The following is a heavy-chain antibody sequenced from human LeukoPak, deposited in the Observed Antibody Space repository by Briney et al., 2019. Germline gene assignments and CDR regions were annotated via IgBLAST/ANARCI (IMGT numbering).Heavy chain of an antibody. Sequence: PSETLSLTCAVYGGSFSGYYWSWNRQPPGKGLEWIGEINHSGSTNYNPSLKSRVTISVDTSKNQFSLKLSSVTAADTAVYYCAGLISSGWYAGRDYWGQGTLVTVSS. CDR2: INHSGST. J-gene: IGHJ4*02. D-gene: IGHD6-19*01. CDR3: AGLISSGWYAGRDY. V-gene: IGHV4-34*01. CDR1: GGSFSGYY.